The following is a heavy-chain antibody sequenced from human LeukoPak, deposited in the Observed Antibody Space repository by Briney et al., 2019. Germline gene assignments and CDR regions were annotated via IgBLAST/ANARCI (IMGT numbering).Heavy chain of an antibody. V-gene: IGHV1-18*01. D-gene: IGHD4-17*01. J-gene: IGHJ3*02. CDR3: ARDHDSHGDLNAFDI. Sequence: ASVKVSCKASGYTFTSYGISWVRQAPGQGLEWMGWISAYNGNTNYAQKLQGRVTMTTDTSTSTAYMELRSLRSDDTAVYYCARDHDSHGDLNAFDIWGQGTMVTVSS. CDR1: GYTFTSYG. CDR2: ISAYNGNT.